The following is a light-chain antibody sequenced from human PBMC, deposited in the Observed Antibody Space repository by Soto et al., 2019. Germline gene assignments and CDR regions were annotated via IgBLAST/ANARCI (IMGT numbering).Light chain of an antibody. Sequence: IVMTQSPGLLSVAPGERATLSGRGSQSVSSNYLAWYQQKPGQAPRLLIYGASSSATGIPDRFSGSGSGTDVTLPIDRLEPEYVAVYYCHQYDNWPPTCGQGTRLEIK. CDR1: QSVSSNY. V-gene: IGKV3-20*01. J-gene: IGKJ5*01. CDR2: GAS. CDR3: HQYDNWPPT.